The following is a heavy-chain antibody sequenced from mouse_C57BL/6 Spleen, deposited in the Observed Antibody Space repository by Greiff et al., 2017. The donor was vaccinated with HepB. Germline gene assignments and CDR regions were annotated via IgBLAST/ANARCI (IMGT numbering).Heavy chain of an antibody. Sequence: QVQLQQPGAELVKPGASVKLSCKASGYTFTSYWMQRVKQRPGQGLEWIGEIDPSDSYTNYNQKFKGKATLTVDTSSSTAYMQLSSLTSEDSAVYYCARERAFDYWGQGTTLTVSS. CDR1: GYTFTSYW. D-gene: IGHD3-1*01. V-gene: IGHV1-50*01. CDR3: ARERAFDY. CDR2: IDPSDSYT. J-gene: IGHJ2*01.